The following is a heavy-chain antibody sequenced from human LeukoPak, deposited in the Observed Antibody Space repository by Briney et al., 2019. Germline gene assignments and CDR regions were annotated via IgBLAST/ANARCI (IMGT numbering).Heavy chain of an antibody. CDR3: ARDPLRNGRLDY. V-gene: IGHV3-30*03. CDR1: GFTFSSCG. Sequence: GGSLRLSCAASGFTFSSCGMHWVRQAPGKGLEWVAVISYDGSNKYYADSVKGRFTISRDNSKNTLYLQMNSLRAEDTAVYYCARDPLRNGRLDYWGQGTLVTVSS. D-gene: IGHD2-8*01. CDR2: ISYDGSNK. J-gene: IGHJ4*02.